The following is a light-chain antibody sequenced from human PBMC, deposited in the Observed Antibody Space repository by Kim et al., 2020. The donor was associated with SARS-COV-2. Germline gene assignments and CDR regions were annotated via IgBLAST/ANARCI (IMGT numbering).Light chain of an antibody. CDR2: DVS. V-gene: IGLV2-11*01. CDR1: SSDVGGYNY. Sequence: QSVTISCTGTSSDVGGYNYVSWYQQHPGKAPKLMIYDVSKRPSGVPDRFSGTKSGNTASLTISGLQAEDEADYYCCSYAGSYPQVVFGGGTQLTVL. CDR3: CSYAGSYPQVV. J-gene: IGLJ2*01.